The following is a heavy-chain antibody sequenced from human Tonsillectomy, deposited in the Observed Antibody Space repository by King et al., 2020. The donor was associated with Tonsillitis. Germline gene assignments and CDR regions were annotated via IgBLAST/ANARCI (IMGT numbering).Heavy chain of an antibody. V-gene: IGHV1-69*04. CDR3: ARHAGYRSGDSCYGFYYYYMDV. CDR1: GGIFSSYA. Sequence: VQLVQSGAEVKKPGSSVKVSCKASGGIFSSYAISWVRQAPGQGLEWMGRIISMLAIANYAQKFQGRVTITADKSTSTAYMELSSLRSDDTAVYYCARHAGYRSGDSCYGFYYYYMDVWGKGTTVTVSS. D-gene: IGHD2-15*01. CDR2: IISMLAIA. J-gene: IGHJ6*03.